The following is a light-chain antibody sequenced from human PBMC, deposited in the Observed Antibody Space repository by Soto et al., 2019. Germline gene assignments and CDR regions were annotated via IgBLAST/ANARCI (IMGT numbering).Light chain of an antibody. Sequence: EIVMTQSPATLSASPGETVTLSCRASQSVRSNLAWYQQKPGQAPRLLIYDASNMATGIPARFSGSGSGAEFALTISSLQSGDFAIYYCQQYDHWPPYTFGQGTKLEIK. V-gene: IGKV3-15*01. CDR1: QSVRSN. CDR2: DAS. CDR3: QQYDHWPPYT. J-gene: IGKJ2*01.